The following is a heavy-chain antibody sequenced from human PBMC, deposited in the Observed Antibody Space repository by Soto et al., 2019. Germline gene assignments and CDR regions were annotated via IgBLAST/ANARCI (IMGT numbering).Heavy chain of an antibody. CDR1: GFTFSSYA. V-gene: IGHV3-64*04. J-gene: IGHJ4*02. CDR3: AKNSGSSGYYYVLAY. Sequence: GGSLTLSCSASGFTFSSYAMHWVRQAPGKGLEYVSAISSNGGSTYYADSVKGRFTISRDNSKNTLYLQMNSLRAEDTAVYYCAKNSGSSGYYYVLAYWGQGTLVNVSS. CDR2: ISSNGGST. D-gene: IGHD3-22*01.